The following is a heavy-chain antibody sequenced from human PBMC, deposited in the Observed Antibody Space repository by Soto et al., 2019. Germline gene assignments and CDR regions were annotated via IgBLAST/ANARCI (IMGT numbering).Heavy chain of an antibody. CDR2: MNPNSGNT. CDR3: AREHGDYDYYYCGMDV. V-gene: IGHV1-8*01. CDR1: GYTFTSYD. Sequence: QVQLVQSGAEVKKPGASVKVSCKASGYTFTSYDINWVRQATGQGLEWMGWMNPNSGNTGYAQKFQGRVTMTRNTLIXXAYMELSSLRSEDTAVYYCAREHGDYDYYYCGMDVWGQGATVTVSS. J-gene: IGHJ6*02. D-gene: IGHD4-17*01.